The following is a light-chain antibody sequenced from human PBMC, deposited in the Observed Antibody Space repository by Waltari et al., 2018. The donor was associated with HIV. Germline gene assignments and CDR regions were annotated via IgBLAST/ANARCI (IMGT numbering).Light chain of an antibody. J-gene: IGLJ2*01. V-gene: IGLV2-14*01. CDR1: TSDIGIFVS. Sequence: QSALTQPASVSGSPGQSITISCAGTTSDIGIFVSVSCYQQHPGRAPQLMIFGVYSRPSGVSSRFSGSKSGNTASLTIAGLQAEDEANYYCCSYTAIHTLIFGGGTKLTVL. CDR3: CSYTAIHTLI. CDR2: GVY.